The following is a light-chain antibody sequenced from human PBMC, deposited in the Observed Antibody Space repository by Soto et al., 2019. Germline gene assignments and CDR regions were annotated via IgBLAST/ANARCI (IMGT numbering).Light chain of an antibody. J-gene: IGLJ3*02. CDR2: RDN. CDR1: SSNIGRNY. CDR3: ATWDDSLGGPV. Sequence: QSVLTQTPSVYGTPGQRVNISCSGSSSNIGRNYVYWYHQFPGMAPKLLIYRDNERPSGVSDRFSGSKSGTSASLAISGLRSGDEADYHCATWDDSLGGPVFGGGTKLTVL. V-gene: IGLV1-47*01.